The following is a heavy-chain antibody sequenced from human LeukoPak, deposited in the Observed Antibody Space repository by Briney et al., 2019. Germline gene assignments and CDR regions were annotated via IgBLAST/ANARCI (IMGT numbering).Heavy chain of an antibody. CDR3: ARGARGSGTASDY. D-gene: IGHD3-10*01. Sequence: GGSLRLSCAASGFTFTKYAMNWVRQAPGKGLEWVSSISGSSSYIYYADSVKGRFTISRDNARNSLFLQMNSLRAEDTAVYYCARGARGSGTASDYWGQGTLVTVSS. V-gene: IGHV3-21*01. J-gene: IGHJ4*02. CDR1: GFTFTKYA. CDR2: ISGSSSYI.